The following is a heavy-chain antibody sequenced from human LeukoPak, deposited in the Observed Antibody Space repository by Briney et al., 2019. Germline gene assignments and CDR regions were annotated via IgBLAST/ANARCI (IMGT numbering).Heavy chain of an antibody. CDR2: IYSGGST. J-gene: IGHJ6*03. V-gene: IGHV3-53*01. D-gene: IGHD3-3*01. CDR3: ARVFGAASYYYYMDV. Sequence: PGGSLRLSCAASGFTVSSNYTSWVRQTPGKGLEWGSVIYSGGSTYYADSVKGRFTISRDNSKNTLYLQMNSLRAEDTAVYYCARVFGAASYYYYMDVWGKGTTVTVSS. CDR1: GFTVSSNY.